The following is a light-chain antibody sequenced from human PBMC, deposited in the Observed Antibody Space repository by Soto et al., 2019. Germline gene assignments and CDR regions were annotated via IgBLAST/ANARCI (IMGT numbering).Light chain of an antibody. CDR3: QQYTTWPRT. CDR2: DAS. Sequence: EIVMTQSPATLSVSPGERATLSCRASQSIGNRLAWYQQRPGQAPRFLIYDASARTTGIPDRFSGSGSGTEFTLTISSLQSEDFAVYYCQQYTTWPRTFGQGTKVEIK. CDR1: QSIGNR. V-gene: IGKV3-15*01. J-gene: IGKJ1*01.